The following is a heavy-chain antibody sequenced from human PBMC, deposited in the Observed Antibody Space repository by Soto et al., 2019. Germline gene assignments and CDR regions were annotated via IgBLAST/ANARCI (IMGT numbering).Heavy chain of an antibody. Sequence: QVQLQESGPGLVKPSQTLSLTCTVSGGSISSGGYYWSWIRQHPGKGLEWIGYIYYSGSTYYNPSLKSRGTMQVDPSQTQFSIQLSSVTAAATAVSYCARVPDYWGQGTLVTVSS. V-gene: IGHV4-31*03. J-gene: IGHJ4*02. CDR1: GGSISSGGYY. CDR2: IYYSGST. CDR3: ARVPDY.